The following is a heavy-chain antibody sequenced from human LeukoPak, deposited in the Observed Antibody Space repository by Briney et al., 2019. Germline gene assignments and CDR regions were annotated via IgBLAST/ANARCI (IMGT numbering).Heavy chain of an antibody. J-gene: IGHJ4*02. CDR1: GGSISSYY. D-gene: IGHD4-11*01. V-gene: IGHV4-59*01. CDR3: ARGLGTSDY. Sequence: SETLSLTCTVSGGSISSYYWSWIRQPPGKGLEWIGYIYYSGSTNYNPSLKSRVTISVDTSKNQFSLKLSSVTAADTAVYYCARGLGTSDYWGQGTLVTVSS. CDR2: IYYSGST.